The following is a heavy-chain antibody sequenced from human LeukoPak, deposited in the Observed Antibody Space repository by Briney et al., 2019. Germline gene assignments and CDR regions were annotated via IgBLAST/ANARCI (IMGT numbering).Heavy chain of an antibody. J-gene: IGHJ6*04. V-gene: IGHV1-18*04. CDR3: ARDLAVAVIERSYGMDV. Sequence: ASVKVSCKASGYTFTSYGISWVRQAPGQGLEWMGWMSAYNGNTNYAQKLQGRVTMTTDTSTSTAYMELRSLSSDDTAVYYCARDLAVAVIERSYGMDVWGKGTTVTVSS. CDR1: GYTFTSYG. D-gene: IGHD6-19*01. CDR2: MSAYNGNT.